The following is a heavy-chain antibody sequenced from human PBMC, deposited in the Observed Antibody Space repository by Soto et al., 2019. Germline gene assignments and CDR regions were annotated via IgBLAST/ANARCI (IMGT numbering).Heavy chain of an antibody. CDR1: GGSISSCDYY. J-gene: IGHJ3*02. V-gene: IGHV4-30-4*01. D-gene: IGHD2-15*01. CDR2: IYYSGST. Sequence: QVQLQESGPGLVKPSQTLSLTCTVSGGSISSCDYYWSWIRQPPGKGLEWIGYIYYSGSTYYNPSLKSRVTISVDTSKNHFSLKLSSVTAADTAVYYCARERANCSGGSCYLDAFDIWGQGTMVTVSS. CDR3: ARERANCSGGSCYLDAFDI.